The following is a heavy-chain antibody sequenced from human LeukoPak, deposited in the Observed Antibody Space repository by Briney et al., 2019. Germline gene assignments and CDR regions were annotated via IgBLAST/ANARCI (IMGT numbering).Heavy chain of an antibody. CDR3: ARGRGLVLKRGVDY. CDR2: INPNSGGT. J-gene: IGHJ4*02. V-gene: IGHV1-2*02. D-gene: IGHD2-8*02. CDR1: GYGFSAYY. Sequence: APVKVSFKASGYGFSAYYMHCVRQAPGQGLEWMGWINPNSGGTNYAQKFQGRVTMTRDTSISTAYMELSSLRSEDTAVYYCARGRGLVLKRGVDYWGQGTLVTVSS.